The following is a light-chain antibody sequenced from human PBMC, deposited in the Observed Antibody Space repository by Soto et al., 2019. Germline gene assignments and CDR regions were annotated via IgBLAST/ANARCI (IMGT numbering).Light chain of an antibody. Sequence: EIVLTQSPGTLSLSPGERATLSCRASQSVSSCYVAWYQQKPGQAPRLLIYGASSRATGIPDRFSGSGSGTDFTLTISRLEPEDFAVYYCQQYASSPPRFTFGPGTKVDIK. J-gene: IGKJ3*01. CDR2: GAS. CDR3: QQYASSPPRFT. V-gene: IGKV3-20*01. CDR1: QSVSSCY.